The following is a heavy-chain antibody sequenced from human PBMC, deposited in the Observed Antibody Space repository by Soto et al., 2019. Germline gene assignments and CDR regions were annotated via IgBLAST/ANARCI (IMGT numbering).Heavy chain of an antibody. V-gene: IGHV3-30-3*01. CDR2: ISYDGSNK. D-gene: IGHD1-26*01. CDR1: GFTFSSYA. Sequence: QVQLVESGGGVVQPGRSLRLSCAASGFTFSSYAMHWVRQAPGKGLEWVAVISYDGSNKYYADSVKGRFTISRDNSKNTLYRQMHSLRAEDTAVYYCARDSGSSHGWFDPWGQGTLVTVSS. CDR3: ARDSGSSHGWFDP. J-gene: IGHJ5*02.